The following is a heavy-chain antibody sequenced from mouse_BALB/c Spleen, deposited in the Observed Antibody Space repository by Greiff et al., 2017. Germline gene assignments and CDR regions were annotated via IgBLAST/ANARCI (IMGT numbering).Heavy chain of an antibody. D-gene: IGHD2-4*01. CDR2: IWGDGST. Sequence: QVQLKESGPGLVAPSQSLSITCTVSGFSFTGYGVNWVRQPPGKGLEWLGMIWGDGSTDYNSALKSRLSISKDNSKSQVFLKMNSLQTDDTARYYCARDRDYDYHYFDYWGQGTTLTVSS. V-gene: IGHV2-6-7*01. CDR1: GFSFTGYG. J-gene: IGHJ2*01. CDR3: ARDRDYDYHYFDY.